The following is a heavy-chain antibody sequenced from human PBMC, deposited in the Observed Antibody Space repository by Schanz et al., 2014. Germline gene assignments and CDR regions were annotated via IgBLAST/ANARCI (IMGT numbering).Heavy chain of an antibody. V-gene: IGHV3-33*01. Sequence: QVQLVESGGGVVQPGRSLRLSCAASGFNFGSHGMHWVRQAPGKGLEWVAVISYDGSFKNYADSVRGRITMSRDNSKNTMYLQINNLRADDTAVYYCARELPGVVAFDFWGQGTMVTVSP. CDR3: ARELPGVVAFDF. CDR1: GFNFGSHG. D-gene: IGHD7-27*01. J-gene: IGHJ3*01. CDR2: ISYDGSFK.